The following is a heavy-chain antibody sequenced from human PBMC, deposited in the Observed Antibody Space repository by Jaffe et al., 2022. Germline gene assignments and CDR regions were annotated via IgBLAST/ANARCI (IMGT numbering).Heavy chain of an antibody. D-gene: IGHD3-10*01. CDR3: ARVTMVRGVITGDDY. CDR2: INPNSGGT. CDR1: GYTFTGYY. J-gene: IGHJ4*02. V-gene: IGHV1-2*02. Sequence: QVQLVQSGAEVKKPGASVKVSCKASGYTFTGYYMHWVRQAPGQGLEWMGWINPNSGGTNYAQKFQGRVTMTRDTSISTAYMELSRLRSDDTAVYYCARVTMVRGVITGDDYWGQGTLVTVSS.